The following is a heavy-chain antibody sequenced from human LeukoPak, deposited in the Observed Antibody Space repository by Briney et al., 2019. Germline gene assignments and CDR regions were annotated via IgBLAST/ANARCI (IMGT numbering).Heavy chain of an antibody. J-gene: IGHJ5*02. CDR3: ASQNYYGSGSYYYNWFDP. D-gene: IGHD3-10*01. CDR1: GYTFTSYY. CDR2: INPSGGST. V-gene: IGHV1-46*01. Sequence: ASVKVSCKASGYTFTSYYMHWVRQAPGQGLEWMGIINPSGGSTSYAQKFQGRVTITRDMSTSTVYMELSSLRSEDTAVYYCASQNYYGSGSYYYNWFDPWGQGTLVTVSS.